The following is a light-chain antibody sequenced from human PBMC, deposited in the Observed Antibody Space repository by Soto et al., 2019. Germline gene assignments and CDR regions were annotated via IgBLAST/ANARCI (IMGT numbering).Light chain of an antibody. CDR3: QKYGSSPET. J-gene: IGKJ1*01. CDR1: QTVSGAY. V-gene: IGKV3-20*01. CDR2: DVS. Sequence: EILLTQSPGNLSLSPGERATLPCRASQTVSGAYLAWYRQKPGQAPRLLIYDVSRRATGIPDRFSGSGSGTDLTLTVSRLEPEDFAVYYCQKYGSSPETFGQGTKVDIK.